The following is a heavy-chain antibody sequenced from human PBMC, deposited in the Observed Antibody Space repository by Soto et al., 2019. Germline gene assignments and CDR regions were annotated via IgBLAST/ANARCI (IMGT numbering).Heavy chain of an antibody. CDR1: GAPIISGDYY. J-gene: IGHJ6*02. D-gene: IGHD5-18*01. CDR2: IYYSGST. V-gene: IGHV4-30-4*01. CDR3: ARYRIQLWFQHMRPYYYYYSMDV. Sequence: PSETLSLTCTVSGAPIISGDYYFYCVRQAPWNGLELVGYIYYSGSTNYNPSLKSRVTISVDTSKNQFSLKLSSVTAADTAVYYCARYRIQLWFQHMRPYYYYYSMDVWGQGTTVTVSS.